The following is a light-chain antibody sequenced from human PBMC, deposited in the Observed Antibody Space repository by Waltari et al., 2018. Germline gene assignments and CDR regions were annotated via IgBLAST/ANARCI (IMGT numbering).Light chain of an antibody. CDR1: SGNIATTS. V-gene: IGLV6-57*03. Sequence: FMLTQPHPVSESPRKTVTISSTRRSGNIATTSVQCYQQRPGSAPTKVIYEDNQRPSGVPDRFSGSIDSSSNSASLIISGLKAEDEADYYCQSFDSSHVVFGGGTKLTVL. CDR2: EDN. CDR3: QSFDSSHVV. J-gene: IGLJ2*01.